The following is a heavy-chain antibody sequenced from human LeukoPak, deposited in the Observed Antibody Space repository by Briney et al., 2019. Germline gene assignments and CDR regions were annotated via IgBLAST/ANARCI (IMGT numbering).Heavy chain of an antibody. CDR1: GFTSSSYA. V-gene: IGHV3-30-3*01. J-gene: IGHJ3*02. D-gene: IGHD5-24*01. Sequence: GGSLRLSCAASGFTSSSYAMHWVRQAPGKGLEWVAVISYDGSNKYYADSVKGRFTISRDNSKNTLYLQMNSLRAEDTAVYYCARDDQGGRWLQLRAFDIWGQGTMVTVSS. CDR3: ARDDQGGRWLQLRAFDI. CDR2: ISYDGSNK.